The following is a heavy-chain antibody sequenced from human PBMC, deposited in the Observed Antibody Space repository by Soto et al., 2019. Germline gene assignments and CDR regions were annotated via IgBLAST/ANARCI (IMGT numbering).Heavy chain of an antibody. D-gene: IGHD3-10*01. CDR1: GFTFSSYA. CDR3: AKSGLIRGFVNGDYLDY. Sequence: PGGSLRLSCAASGFTFSSYAMHWVRQAPGKGLEWVAVISYDGSNKYYADSVKGRFTISRDNSKNTLYLQMNRLRADDTAMYYCAKSGLIRGFVNGDYLDYWGLGTLVTVSS. V-gene: IGHV3-30-3*02. CDR2: ISYDGSNK. J-gene: IGHJ4*02.